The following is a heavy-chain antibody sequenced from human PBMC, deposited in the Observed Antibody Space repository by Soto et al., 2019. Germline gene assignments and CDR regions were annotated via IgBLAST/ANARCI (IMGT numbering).Heavy chain of an antibody. CDR1: GFTFDDYA. CDR2: ISWNSNII. V-gene: IGHV3-9*01. Sequence: EVQLVESGGGLVQPGRSLRLSCAASGFTFDDYAMHWVRRVPGKGLVWVSSISWNSNIIGYADSVKGRFTISRDNAKNFLYLQMNSLRPEDTALYYCAKGGPDGFCSGGRCYFDYWGQGTLVTVSS. CDR3: AKGGPDGFCSGGRCYFDY. D-gene: IGHD2-15*01. J-gene: IGHJ4*02.